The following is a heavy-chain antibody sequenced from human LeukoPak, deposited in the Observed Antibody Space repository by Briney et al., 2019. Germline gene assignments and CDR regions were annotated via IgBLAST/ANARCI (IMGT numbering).Heavy chain of an antibody. D-gene: IGHD1-26*01. J-gene: IGHJ4*02. CDR1: GYTFTGYY. CDR2: INPNSGGT. Sequence: GASVKVSCKASGYTFTGYYMHWVRQAPGQGLEWMGWINPNSGGTNYAQKFQGRVTMTRDTSISTAYMELSRLRSGDTAVYYCARMFISGSYFDYWGQGTLVTVSS. CDR3: ARMFISGSYFDY. V-gene: IGHV1-2*02.